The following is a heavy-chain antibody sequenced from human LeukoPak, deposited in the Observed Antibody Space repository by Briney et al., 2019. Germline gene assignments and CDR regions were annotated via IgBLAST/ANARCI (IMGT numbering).Heavy chain of an antibody. J-gene: IGHJ4*02. CDR1: GFTFSSYS. V-gene: IGHV3-48*01. D-gene: IGHD3-10*01. Sequence: GGSLRLSCAASGFTFSSYSMNWVRQAPGKGLEWVSYISSSSSTIYYADSVKGRFTISRDNAKNSLYLQMNSLTTEDTAVYYCARDLYYYGSGSYYTGGGDYWGQGTLVTVSS. CDR3: ARDLYYYGSGSYYTGGGDY. CDR2: ISSSSSTI.